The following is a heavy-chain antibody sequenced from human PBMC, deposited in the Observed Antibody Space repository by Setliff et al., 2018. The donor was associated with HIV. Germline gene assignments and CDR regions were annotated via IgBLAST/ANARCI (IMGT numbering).Heavy chain of an antibody. Sequence: LSLTCSVSGGSFSGYYWSWIRQPPGKGLEWIGYIYIYNSGSTNYNPSLTSRVTISVDTSRNQFSLKLTSVTAADTAIHYCARGVNFDYWGQGTQVTVSS. CDR3: ARGVNFDY. V-gene: IGHV4-59*01. D-gene: IGHD3-3*01. CDR1: GGSFSGYY. CDR2: IYIYNSGST. J-gene: IGHJ4*02.